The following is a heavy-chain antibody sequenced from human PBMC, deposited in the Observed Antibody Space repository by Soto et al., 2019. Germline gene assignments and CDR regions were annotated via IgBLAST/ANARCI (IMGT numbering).Heavy chain of an antibody. CDR1: GYTFTSYY. J-gene: IGHJ6*03. CDR3: ARAGTSYYYYMDV. V-gene: IGHV1-46*03. Sequence: ASVKVSCKASGYTFTSYYMHWVRQAPGQGLEWMGIINPSGGSTSYAQKFQGRVTMTRDMSTSTVYMELSSLRSEDTAVYYCARAGTSYYYYMDVWGKGTTVTVSS. D-gene: IGHD1-7*01. CDR2: INPSGGST.